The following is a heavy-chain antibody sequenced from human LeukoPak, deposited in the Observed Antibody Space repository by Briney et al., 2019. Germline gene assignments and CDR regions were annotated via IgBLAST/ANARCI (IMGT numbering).Heavy chain of an antibody. CDR2: ISGSGGST. J-gene: IGHJ4*02. CDR3: AKDAAGPEY. Sequence: PGGSLRLSCAASGFTFSSYGMSWVRQAPGKGLEWVSGISGSGGSTYYTDSVKGRFTISRDNSKNTLFLQMNSLRVEDTAIYYCAKDAAGPEYWGQGTRVTVSS. CDR1: GFTFSSYG. D-gene: IGHD6-13*01. V-gene: IGHV3-23*01.